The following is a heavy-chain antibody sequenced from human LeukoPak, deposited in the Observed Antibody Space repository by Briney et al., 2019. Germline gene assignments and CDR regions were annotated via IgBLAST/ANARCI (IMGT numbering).Heavy chain of an antibody. J-gene: IGHJ4*02. CDR2: IYYSGST. Sequence: SETLSLTCTVPGGSLSSSSYYWGWIRQPPGTGLEWIGSIYYSGSTYYNPSLKSRVTISVDTSKNQFSLKLSSVTAADTAVYYCARQEDYGGILDYWGQGTLVTVSS. CDR1: GGSLSSSSYY. D-gene: IGHD4-23*01. CDR3: ARQEDYGGILDY. V-gene: IGHV4-39*01.